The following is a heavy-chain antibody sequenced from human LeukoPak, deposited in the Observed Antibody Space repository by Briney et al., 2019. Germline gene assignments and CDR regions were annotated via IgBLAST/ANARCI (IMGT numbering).Heavy chain of an antibody. CDR1: GGSISSYY. Sequence: PSETLSLTCTVSGGSISSYYWSWIRQPAGKGLEWIGRIYTSGSTNYNPSLKSRVTISVDTSKNQFSLKLSSVHAPDTAVYYCARLGRRLYYYGMDVWGQGTTVTVSS. J-gene: IGHJ6*02. D-gene: IGHD2-15*01. CDR2: IYTSGST. CDR3: ARLGRRLYYYGMDV. V-gene: IGHV4-4*07.